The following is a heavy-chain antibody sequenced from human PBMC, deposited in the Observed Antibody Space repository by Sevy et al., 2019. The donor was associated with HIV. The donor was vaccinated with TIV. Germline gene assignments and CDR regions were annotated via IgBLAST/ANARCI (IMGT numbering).Heavy chain of an antibody. CDR3: TTDGSGTPSTTGDYYYYYGMDV. CDR1: GFTFSNAW. J-gene: IGHJ6*02. D-gene: IGHD3-10*01. CDR2: IKSKTDGGTT. V-gene: IGHV3-15*01. Sequence: GGSLRLSCAASGFTFSNAWMSWVRQAPGKGLEWVGRIKSKTDGGTTDYAAPVKGRFTISRDDSKNTLYLQMNSLKTEDTAVYYCTTDGSGTPSTTGDYYYYYGMDVWGQGTTVTVSS.